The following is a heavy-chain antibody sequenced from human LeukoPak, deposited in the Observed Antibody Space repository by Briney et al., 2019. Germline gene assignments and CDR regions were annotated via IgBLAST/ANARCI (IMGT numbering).Heavy chain of an antibody. CDR2: IYSGGST. V-gene: IGHV3-53*01. CDR3: ARSYYDSSGYDYNWFDP. J-gene: IGHJ5*02. Sequence: GGSLRLSCAASGFTVSSNYMSWVRQAPGKGLEWVSVIYSGGSTYYADSVKGRFTISRDNSKNTLYLQMSSLRAEDTAVYYCARSYYDSSGYDYNWFDPWGQGTLVTVSS. D-gene: IGHD3-22*01. CDR1: GFTVSSNY.